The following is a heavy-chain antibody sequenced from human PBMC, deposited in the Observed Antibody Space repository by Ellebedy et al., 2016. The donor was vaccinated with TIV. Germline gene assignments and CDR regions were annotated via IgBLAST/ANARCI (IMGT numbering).Heavy chain of an antibody. V-gene: IGHV4-39*01. D-gene: IGHD1-14*01. CDR2: IYSSGST. CDR1: GDSITTSGYH. CDR3: ARPSHGGIIHY. Sequence: MPSETLSLTCTVSGDSITTSGYHWGWVRQPPGKGLEWIGCIYSSGSTYYNPSLRSRVTISVDTSKSQFSLRLNSVTAADPAVYFCARPSHGGIIHYWGQGSLVTVSS. J-gene: IGHJ4*02.